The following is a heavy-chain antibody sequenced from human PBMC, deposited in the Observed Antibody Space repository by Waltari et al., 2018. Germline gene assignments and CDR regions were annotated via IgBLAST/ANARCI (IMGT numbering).Heavy chain of an antibody. CDR1: KVSFNNFG. Sequence: QVQLVESGGGVVQPGTSLRLSCAASKVSFNNFGMFWVRQAPGKGLGGVATISVDGSHKYYGDSVKGRFTISRDNSNSTLYLQMNSLRTEDTAVYYCAKGHLVGLLSDPLSWGQGVLVTVSA. V-gene: IGHV3-30*18. CDR2: ISVDGSHK. J-gene: IGHJ4*02. D-gene: IGHD2-15*01. CDR3: AKGHLVGLLSDPLS.